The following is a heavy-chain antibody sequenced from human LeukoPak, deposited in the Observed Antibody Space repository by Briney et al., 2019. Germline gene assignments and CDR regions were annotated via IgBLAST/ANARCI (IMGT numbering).Heavy chain of an antibody. CDR1: GFTFSSYA. V-gene: IGHV3-23*01. J-gene: IGHJ4*02. CDR2: ISGSGGST. D-gene: IGHD5-24*01. Sequence: GGSLRLSCAASGFTFSSYALSWVRQAPGKGLEWASAISGSGGSTYYADSVKGRFTISRDNSKNTLYLQMHSLRAEDTAVYYCAKERVEMATLYYFDYWGQGTLVTVSS. CDR3: AKERVEMATLYYFDY.